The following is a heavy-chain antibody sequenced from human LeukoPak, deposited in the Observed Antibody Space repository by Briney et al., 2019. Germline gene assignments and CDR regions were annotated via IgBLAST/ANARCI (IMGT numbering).Heavy chain of an antibody. Sequence: GGSLRLSCAASGFTFSSYAMSWVRQAPGKGLEWVSAISGSGGSTYYADSVKGRFTISRDTGKNSLYLQMNSLRADDTAVYYCAKLGARSSGDDSWGQGTLVTVSS. CDR3: AKLGARSSGDDS. D-gene: IGHD6-13*01. CDR2: ISGSGGST. V-gene: IGHV3-23*01. J-gene: IGHJ4*02. CDR1: GFTFSSYA.